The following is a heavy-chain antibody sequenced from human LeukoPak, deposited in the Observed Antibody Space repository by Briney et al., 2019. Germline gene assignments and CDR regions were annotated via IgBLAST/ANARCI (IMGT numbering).Heavy chain of an antibody. Sequence: AGRSLRLSCAASGFTFTTYGMHWVRQPPGKELEWVALISFDGSEKYYAESVKGRFTISRDNSKNTLYLQMNSVRVEDTAVYFCAKDVKMFRGPMIMRHFDYWGQGSLVTVSS. CDR1: GFTFTTYG. V-gene: IGHV3-30*18. CDR3: AKDVKMFRGPMIMRHFDY. J-gene: IGHJ4*02. D-gene: IGHD3-10*01. CDR2: ISFDGSEK.